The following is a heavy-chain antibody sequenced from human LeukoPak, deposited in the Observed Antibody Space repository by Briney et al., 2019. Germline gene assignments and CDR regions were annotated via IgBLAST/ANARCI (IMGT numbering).Heavy chain of an antibody. Sequence: GEPLKISCTGSGESFTDYWIGWVRQMPGKGLEWMGIIYPGDSDTRYSPSFQGQVTISADKSISTAYLQWSSLKASDTAMYYCARHGERYCSGGSCYGYWGQGTLVTVSS. CDR1: GESFTDYW. CDR3: ARHGERYCSGGSCYGY. D-gene: IGHD2-15*01. CDR2: IYPGDSDT. J-gene: IGHJ4*02. V-gene: IGHV5-51*01.